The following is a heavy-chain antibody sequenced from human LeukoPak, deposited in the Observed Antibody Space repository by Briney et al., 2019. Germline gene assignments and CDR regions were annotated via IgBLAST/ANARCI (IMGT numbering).Heavy chain of an antibody. Sequence: SETLSLTCTVSGGSISSSRHYWGWIRQPPGKGLEWIGNILYSGSTNYNPSLKSRVIISVDTSKNYFSLKLTSVTAADTAVYYCARHRGEYFQDWGQGTLVTVSS. J-gene: IGHJ1*01. CDR1: GGSISSSRHY. D-gene: IGHD3-10*01. V-gene: IGHV4-39*01. CDR3: ARHRGEYFQD. CDR2: ILYSGST.